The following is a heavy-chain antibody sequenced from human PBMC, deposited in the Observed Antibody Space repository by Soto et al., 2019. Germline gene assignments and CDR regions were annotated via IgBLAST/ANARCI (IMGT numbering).Heavy chain of an antibody. D-gene: IGHD3-10*01. CDR2: IYYSGSA. CDR1: GDSVTRVSDY. V-gene: IGHV4-61*01. CDR3: ARGVGFGYYYYHMDL. Sequence: SETLSLTCTVSGDSVTRVSDYWSWIRQPPGKGLEWIGYIYYSGSADYNPSLGSRVTISIDTSKNQFSLKLTSVTAADTAVYYCARGVGFGYYYYHMDLWGQGTTVTVSS. J-gene: IGHJ6*02.